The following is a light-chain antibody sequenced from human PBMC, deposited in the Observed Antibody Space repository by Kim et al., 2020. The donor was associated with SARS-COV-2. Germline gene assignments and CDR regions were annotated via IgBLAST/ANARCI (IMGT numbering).Light chain of an antibody. CDR1: SSNIGNNY. Sequence: GQKVTISCSGSSSNIGNNYVSWYQQLPGTAPKLLIFDNNIRPSGIPDRFSGSKSGTSATLGITGLQTGDEADYYCGTWDSRLSSAVFGGGTQLTA. V-gene: IGLV1-51*01. CDR3: GTWDSRLSSAV. CDR2: DNN. J-gene: IGLJ7*02.